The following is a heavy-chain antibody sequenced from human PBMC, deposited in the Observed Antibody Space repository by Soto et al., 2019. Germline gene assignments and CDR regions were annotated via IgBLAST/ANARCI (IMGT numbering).Heavy chain of an antibody. D-gene: IGHD5-12*01. CDR2: MYWDDDK. CDR1: GFSLITSGVG. CDR3: EHTHVTGWLQSHLLYYFDY. J-gene: IGHJ4*02. Sequence: QITLKESGPTLVKPTQTLTLTCTFSGFSLITSGVGVGWIRQPPGKALEWLALMYWDDDKRYRPSLKRRLNITKDTSKTHVVLTMTNMDPVDTSTYYCEHTHVTGWLQSHLLYYFDYWGQGTLVTVSS. V-gene: IGHV2-5*02.